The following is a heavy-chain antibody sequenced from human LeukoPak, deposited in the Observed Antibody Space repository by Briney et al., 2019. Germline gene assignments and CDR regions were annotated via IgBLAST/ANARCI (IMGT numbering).Heavy chain of an antibody. CDR3: ARDEEMATTPPFDY. J-gene: IGHJ4*02. Sequence: ASVKVSCKASGYTLTSYYMHWVRQAPGQGLEWMGIIDPSGGSTSYAQKFQGRVTMTRDTSTSTVYMERSSLRSEDTAVYYCARDEEMATTPPFDYWGQGTLVTVSS. CDR2: IDPSGGST. CDR1: GYTLTSYY. D-gene: IGHD5-24*01. V-gene: IGHV1-46*01.